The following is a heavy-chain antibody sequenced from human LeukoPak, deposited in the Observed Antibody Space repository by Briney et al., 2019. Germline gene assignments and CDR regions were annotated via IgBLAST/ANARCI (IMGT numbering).Heavy chain of an antibody. CDR1: GFTFRSYW. J-gene: IGHJ4*02. D-gene: IGHD2-15*01. Sequence: PGGSLRLSCAASGFTFRSYWMSWVRQAPGKGLEWVANIRQDGSKKNYLNSVKGRSTIFRDNAKNSLYLQMNSLSGEDTAVYYCERARTWWDYWGRGILVRVSS. CDR2: IRQDGSKK. CDR3: ERARTWWDY. V-gene: IGHV3-7*03.